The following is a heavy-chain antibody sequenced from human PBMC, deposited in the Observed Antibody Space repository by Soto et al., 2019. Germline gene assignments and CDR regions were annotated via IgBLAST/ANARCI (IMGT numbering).Heavy chain of an antibody. J-gene: IGHJ4*02. V-gene: IGHV3-73*02. Sequence: DVQLVESGGGLVQIGGSLKLSCATSGLNFSGSAMHWARQASGKGLEWVGRIRSRPHNYATTYAASVEGRFTISRDDSKNTVYLQMTGLKTDATAMYYSTTERDYWGRGTLVTVSS. CDR3: TTERDY. CDR2: IRSRPHNYAT. CDR1: GLNFSGSA.